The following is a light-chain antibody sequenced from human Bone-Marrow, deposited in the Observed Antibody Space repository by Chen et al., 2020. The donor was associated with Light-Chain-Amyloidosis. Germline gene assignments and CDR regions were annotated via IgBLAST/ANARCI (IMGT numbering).Light chain of an antibody. J-gene: IGLJ2*01. CDR3: QSADTTDTLYVL. CDR2: NDS. CDR1: GLPQQN. Sequence: SYELTQPPSVSVSPRPTARISCSGDGLPQQNAYWYQQKPGQAPVLVTYNDSERPSGNPERFSGSSSGTTVTLTISGVQAEDEADYYCQSADTTDTLYVLFGGGTKLTVL. V-gene: IGLV3-25*03.